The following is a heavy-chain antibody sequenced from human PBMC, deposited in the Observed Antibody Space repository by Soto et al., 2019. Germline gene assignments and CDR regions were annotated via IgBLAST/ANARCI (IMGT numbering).Heavy chain of an antibody. J-gene: IGHJ6*02. D-gene: IGHD2-2*01. CDR1: GYTFTSYG. V-gene: IGHV1-18*01. CDR3: ARSQVTCSSTSCYYYYGMDV. CDR2: ISAYNGNT. Sequence: ASVKVSCKASGYTFTSYGISWVRQAPGQGLEWMGWISAYNGNTNYAQKLQGRVTMTTDTSTSTAYMELRSLRSDDTAVYYCARSQVTCSSTSCYYYYGMDVWGQGTTVTVSS.